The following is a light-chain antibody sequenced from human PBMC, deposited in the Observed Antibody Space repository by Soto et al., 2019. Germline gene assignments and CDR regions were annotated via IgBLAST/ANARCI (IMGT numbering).Light chain of an antibody. Sequence: EIVLTQSPGTLSLSPGERATLSCRASQSVSSSYLAWYQQKPGQAPRLLIYGASSRATGIPDRFSGSGSGTDFTLTISRLEPEDFAVYYCLQEYSYPLIFGGGTKVEIK. CDR3: LQEYSYPLI. CDR2: GAS. V-gene: IGKV3-20*01. CDR1: QSVSSSY. J-gene: IGKJ4*01.